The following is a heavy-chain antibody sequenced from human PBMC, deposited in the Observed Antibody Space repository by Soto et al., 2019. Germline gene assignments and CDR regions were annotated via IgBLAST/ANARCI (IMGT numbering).Heavy chain of an antibody. CDR2: INRDGSST. CDR3: AREIATTGEYYFDY. V-gene: IGHV3-74*01. Sequence: PGGSLRLSCAASGFTFSSYWMHWVRQAPGKGLVWVSRINRDGSSTNYADSARGRVTISRDNAKNTLYLQLNGLRAEDTAVYYCAREIATTGEYYFDYWGQGILVTVSS. J-gene: IGHJ4*02. D-gene: IGHD6-13*01. CDR1: GFTFSSYW.